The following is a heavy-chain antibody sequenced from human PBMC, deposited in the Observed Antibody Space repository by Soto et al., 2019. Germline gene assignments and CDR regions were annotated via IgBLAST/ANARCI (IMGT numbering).Heavy chain of an antibody. CDR3: ARRIPFGYGMDV. V-gene: IGHV3-64*01. CDR1: GFTFSSYA. CDR2: ITSNGGNT. D-gene: IGHD2-21*01. Sequence: SLRLSCAASGFTFSSYAMHWVRQAPGKGLEYVSAITSNGGNTDYASSVKGRFTISRDNSKNTLYLQMGSLGAEDMAVYYCARRIPFGYGMDVWGQGTTVTVSS. J-gene: IGHJ6*02.